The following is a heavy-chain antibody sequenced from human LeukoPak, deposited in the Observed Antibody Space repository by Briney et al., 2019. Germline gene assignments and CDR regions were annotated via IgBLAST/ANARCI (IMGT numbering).Heavy chain of an antibody. CDR3: AKDHPGDFLC. CDR2: ITRSGDST. Sequence: GGSLRLSCVASGFTFSRYWMSWVRQAPGKGLEWVSAITRSGDSTFYADSVKGRFTISRDNSKNTLYLQMNSLRVEDTAVYYCAKDHPGDFLCWGQGTLVTVSS. J-gene: IGHJ4*02. V-gene: IGHV3-23*01. D-gene: IGHD4-17*01. CDR1: GFTFSRYW.